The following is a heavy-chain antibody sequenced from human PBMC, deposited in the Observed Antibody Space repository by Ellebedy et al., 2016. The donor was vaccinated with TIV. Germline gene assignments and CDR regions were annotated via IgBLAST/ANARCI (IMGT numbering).Heavy chain of an antibody. CDR1: GYTFTDYA. D-gene: IGHD6-6*01. CDR3: ARHQDITSSSDFQH. Sequence: AASVKVSCKASGYTFTDYAITWLRQAPGQGLEWMGWIGTDMGNTNYAQKFRGRVTMTTDTSTTTGYMELRSLRSDDTALYYCARHQDITSSSDFQHWGQGTLVTVSS. CDR2: IGTDMGNT. J-gene: IGHJ1*01. V-gene: IGHV1-18*04.